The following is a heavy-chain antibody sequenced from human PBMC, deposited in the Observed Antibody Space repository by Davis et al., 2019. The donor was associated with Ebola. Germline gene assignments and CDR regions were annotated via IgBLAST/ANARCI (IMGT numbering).Heavy chain of an antibody. V-gene: IGHV4-61*01. J-gene: IGHJ4*02. CDR1: GYSISSGYY. Sequence: MPSETLSLTCTVSGYSISSGYYWGWIRQPPGKGLEWIGYVDFSGFTNYNPSLRSRVTISVDTSNNQFSLKLNSVTAADTAVYYCASTIAVAWESYLDNWGQGTLVTVSS. CDR2: VDFSGFT. D-gene: IGHD6-19*01. CDR3: ASTIAVAWESYLDN.